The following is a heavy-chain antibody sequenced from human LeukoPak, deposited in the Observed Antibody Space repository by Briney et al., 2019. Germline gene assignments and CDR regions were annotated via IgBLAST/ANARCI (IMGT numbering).Heavy chain of an antibody. J-gene: IGHJ3*02. CDR3: AKDGEYNWNFRIGDDAFDI. CDR2: IKSKTDGGTT. Sequence: GGSLRLSCAASGFTFSNAWMSWVRQAPGKGLEWVGRIKSKTDGGTTDYAAPVKGRFTISRDDSKNTLYLQMNSLRTEDTAVYYCAKDGEYNWNFRIGDDAFDIWGQGTMVTVSS. CDR1: GFTFSNAW. D-gene: IGHD1-7*01. V-gene: IGHV3-15*01.